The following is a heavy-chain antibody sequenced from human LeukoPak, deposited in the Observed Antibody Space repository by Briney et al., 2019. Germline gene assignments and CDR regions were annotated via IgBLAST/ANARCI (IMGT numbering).Heavy chain of an antibody. Sequence: SETLSLTCAVSGGFISSGGYSWSWIRQPPGKGLEWIGYIYHSGSTYYNPSLKSRVTISVDTSKNQFSLKLSSVTAADTAVYYCARSYYGSGSSFYAFDVWGQGTMVTVSS. CDR3: ARSYYGSGSSFYAFDV. CDR1: GGFISSGGYS. D-gene: IGHD3-10*01. J-gene: IGHJ3*01. CDR2: IYHSGST. V-gene: IGHV4-30-2*05.